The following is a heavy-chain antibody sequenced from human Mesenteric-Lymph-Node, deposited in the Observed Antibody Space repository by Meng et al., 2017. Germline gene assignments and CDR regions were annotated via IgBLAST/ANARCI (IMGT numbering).Heavy chain of an antibody. Sequence: GESLKISCVASEFTFTSYPMHWVRQAPGKGLEWVAAILYDGSDRYCGDSVKGRFTISRDNSKNTLYLQMNSLRPEDTAVYYCARDHRSGYHNYYYNYGLDVWGQGTTVTVSS. J-gene: IGHJ6*02. D-gene: IGHD3-3*01. V-gene: IGHV3-30*07. CDR2: ILYDGSDR. CDR1: EFTFTSYP. CDR3: ARDHRSGYHNYYYNYGLDV.